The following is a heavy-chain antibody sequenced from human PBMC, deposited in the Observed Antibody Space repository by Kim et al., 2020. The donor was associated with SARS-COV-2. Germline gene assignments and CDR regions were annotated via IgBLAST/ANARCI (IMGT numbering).Heavy chain of an antibody. CDR3: ARGGSYSFEY. J-gene: IGHJ4*02. D-gene: IGHD5-12*01. CDR2: SEK. V-gene: IGHV3-7*01. Sequence: SEKFYLDSVRGRFTISRDNAKNSLLLQMNSLRTEDAALYYCARGGSYSFEYWGQGSLVTVSS.